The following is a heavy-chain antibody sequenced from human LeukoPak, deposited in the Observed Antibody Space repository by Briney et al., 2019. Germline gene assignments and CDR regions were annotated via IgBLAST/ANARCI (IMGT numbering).Heavy chain of an antibody. J-gene: IGHJ4*02. CDR2: ISYDGSNK. CDR1: GFTFSSYA. CDR3: ASDYYGSGTYRHYY. Sequence: LAGGSLRLSCAASGFTFSSYAMHWVRQAPGKGLEWVAVISYDGSNKYYADSVKGRFTISRDNSKNTLYLQMNSLRAEDTAVYYCASDYYGSGTYRHYYWGQGTLVTVSS. V-gene: IGHV3-30*04. D-gene: IGHD3-10*01.